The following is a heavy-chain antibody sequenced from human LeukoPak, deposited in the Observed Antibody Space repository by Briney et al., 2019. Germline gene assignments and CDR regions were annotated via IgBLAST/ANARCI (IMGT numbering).Heavy chain of an antibody. CDR2: IYHSGST. CDR3: ARHRRCSGSARYGSGSSGAFWCYGLIDY. Sequence: PSETLSLTCTVSGYSITSGYYWGWIRQPPGKGLEWIGTIYHSGSTYYNPSLKSRVTISVDTSKNQFSLKLSSVTAADTAVYYCARHRRCSGSARYGSGSSGAFWCYGLIDYWGQGTLVTVSS. D-gene: IGHD3-10*01. CDR1: GYSITSGYY. V-gene: IGHV4-38-2*02. J-gene: IGHJ4*02.